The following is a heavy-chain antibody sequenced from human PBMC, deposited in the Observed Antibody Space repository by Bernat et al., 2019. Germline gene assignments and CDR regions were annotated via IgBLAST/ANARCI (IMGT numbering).Heavy chain of an antibody. CDR3: ARDKDGGFAFDY. J-gene: IGHJ4*02. Sequence: EVELVESGGGLVQPGGSLRLSCAASGFSFSTYAMHWVRQAPGKGLEYVSSLLGIGAHPQYANSLKGRFTISRDNSKNTLYLQMGSLRPEDTAMYYCARDKDGGFAFDYWGQGTLVTVSS. D-gene: IGHD2-15*01. CDR2: LLGIGAHP. V-gene: IGHV3-64*01. CDR1: GFSFSTYA.